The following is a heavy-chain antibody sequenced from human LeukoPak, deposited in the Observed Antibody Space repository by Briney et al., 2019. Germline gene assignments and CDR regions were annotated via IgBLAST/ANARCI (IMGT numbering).Heavy chain of an antibody. D-gene: IGHD3-10*01. CDR3: ARFAAGGSYYYSMDV. J-gene: IGHJ6*03. CDR2: ISGSGGST. V-gene: IGHV3-23*01. CDR1: GFTFSSYA. Sequence: HGGSLRLSCAASGFTFSSYAMSWVRQAPGKGLEWVSAISGSGGSTYYADSVKGRFTISRDNAKNTLYLQMNSLRADDTAVYYCARFAAGGSYYYSMDVWGKATTVTVSS.